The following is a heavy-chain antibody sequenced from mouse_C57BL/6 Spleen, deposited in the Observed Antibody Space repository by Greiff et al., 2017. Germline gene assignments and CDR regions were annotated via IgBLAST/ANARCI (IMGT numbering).Heavy chain of an antibody. J-gene: IGHJ4*01. D-gene: IGHD2-3*01. CDR2: INPNNGGT. V-gene: IGHV1-26*01. Sequence: EVKLQQSGPELVKPGASVKISCKASGYTFTDYYMNWVKQSHGKSLEWIGDINPNNGGTSYNQKFKGKVTLTVDKSSSTAYMELRSLTSEDSAVYYCADDGPYYAMDYWGQGTSVTVSS. CDR3: ADDGPYYAMDY. CDR1: GYTFTDYY.